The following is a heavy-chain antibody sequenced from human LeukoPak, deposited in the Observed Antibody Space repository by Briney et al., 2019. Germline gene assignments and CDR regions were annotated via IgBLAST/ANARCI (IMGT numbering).Heavy chain of an antibody. Sequence: ASVKVSCKASGGTFSSYAISWVRQAPGQGLEWMGGIIPIFGTANYAQKFQGRVTITADGSTSTAYMELSSLRSEDTAVYYCARGGYYDRALVLRRPMDVWGQGTTVTVSS. CDR1: GGTFSSYA. CDR2: IIPIFGTA. J-gene: IGHJ6*02. CDR3: ARGGYYDRALVLRRPMDV. D-gene: IGHD3-22*01. V-gene: IGHV1-69*13.